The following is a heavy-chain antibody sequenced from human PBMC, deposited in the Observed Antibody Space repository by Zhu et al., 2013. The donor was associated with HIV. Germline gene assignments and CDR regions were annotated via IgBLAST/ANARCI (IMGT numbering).Heavy chain of an antibody. CDR1: GYTFTGYF. CDR3: ARGGXFDY. Sequence: QVQLVQSGAEVKKPGASMKVSCKTSGYTFTGYFIHWVRQAPGQGLEWMGWTNPYNGATNYAQNSQGRVSLTRDTSITTAYMELNSLISDDTAVYYCARGGXFDYWGQGSLVTGLL. CDR2: TNPYNGAT. V-gene: IGHV1-2*02. J-gene: IGHJ4*02.